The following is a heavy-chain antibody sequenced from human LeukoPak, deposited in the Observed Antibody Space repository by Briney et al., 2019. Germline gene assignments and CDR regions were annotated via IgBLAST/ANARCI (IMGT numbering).Heavy chain of an antibody. CDR3: ATLYGDAFDI. Sequence: PGGPLRLSCAGSGFTFSTYTMSWVRQAPGKGPEWVSSISSSGRKIYYADSVKGRFTISRDNAKNSLYLQMNSLRAEDTAVYYCATLYGDAFDIWGQGTMVTVSS. CDR1: GFTFSTYT. D-gene: IGHD3-16*01. J-gene: IGHJ3*02. CDR2: ISSSGRKI. V-gene: IGHV3-21*01.